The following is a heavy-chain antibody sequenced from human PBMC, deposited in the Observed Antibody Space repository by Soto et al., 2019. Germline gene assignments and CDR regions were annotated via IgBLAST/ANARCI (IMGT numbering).Heavy chain of an antibody. Sequence: ASVKVSCKASGGSLSNYGISWVRQAPGQGLEWMGGIIPVFGTANYAQKFQGRVTITADESTNIVYMDVTSLRSEDTAVYYCARGDATKIVVTTYYAMDVSGQGTTVPVSS. CDR2: IIPVFGTA. J-gene: IGHJ6*02. D-gene: IGHD4-17*01. CDR1: GGSLSNYG. CDR3: ARGDATKIVVTTYYAMDV. V-gene: IGHV1-69*13.